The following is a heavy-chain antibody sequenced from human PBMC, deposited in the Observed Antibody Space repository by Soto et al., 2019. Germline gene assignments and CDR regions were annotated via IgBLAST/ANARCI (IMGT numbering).Heavy chain of an antibody. J-gene: IGHJ3*01. V-gene: IGHV4-4*07. CDR2: IYSSGKT. Sequence: SETLSLTCTVSGGSLNNYNWNWIRQSAGTGLEWIGRIYSSGKTYDNPSLKSRVTLSLDMLNNQISLKVTSVTAADTAMYYCARERTYQMFGDDALDFWGLGTMVTVSS. D-gene: IGHD2-2*01. CDR3: ARERTYQMFGDDALDF. CDR1: GGSLNNYN.